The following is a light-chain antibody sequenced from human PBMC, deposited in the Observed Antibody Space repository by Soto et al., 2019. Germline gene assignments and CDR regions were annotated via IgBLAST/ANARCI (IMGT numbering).Light chain of an antibody. J-gene: IGLJ2*01. V-gene: IGLV2-8*01. CDR2: GVS. CDR3: SSYAGRNNFVVV. Sequence: QSALTQPPSASGSPGQSVTISCTGTSSDVGGYNYVSWYQQHPGKAPKLMIYGVSKRPSGVPDRFSGSKSGNTASLTVSGLQAEDEADYYCSSYAGRNNFVVVFGGGTKITVL. CDR1: SSDVGGYNY.